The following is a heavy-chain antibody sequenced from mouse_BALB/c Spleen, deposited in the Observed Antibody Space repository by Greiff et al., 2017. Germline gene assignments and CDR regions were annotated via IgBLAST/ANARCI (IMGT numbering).Heavy chain of an antibody. J-gene: IGHJ1*01. V-gene: IGHV5-9-4*01. CDR1: GFTFSSYA. D-gene: IGHD1-1*01. CDR2: ISSGGSYS. Sequence: EVKLVESGGGLVKPGGSLKLSCAASGFTFSSYAMAWVRQSPEKRLEWVAEISSGGSYSYSPDTVTGRFTISRDNAKNTLYLEMSSLRSEDTAMYYCARDSLRGFDVWGAGTTVTVSS. CDR3: ARDSLRGFDV.